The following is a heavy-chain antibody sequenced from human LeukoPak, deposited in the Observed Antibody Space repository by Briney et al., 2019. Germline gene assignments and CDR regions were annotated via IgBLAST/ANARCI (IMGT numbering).Heavy chain of an antibody. V-gene: IGHV4-34*01. Sequence: SETLSLTCAVYGGSFSGYYWSWIRQPPGKGLEWIGEINHSGSTNYNPSLKSRVTISVDTSKNQFSLKLSSVTAADTAVYYCARHYIVVVVAATLSAWFDPWGQGTLVTVSS. CDR3: ARHYIVVVVAATLSAWFDP. CDR1: GGSFSGYY. J-gene: IGHJ5*02. CDR2: INHSGST. D-gene: IGHD2-15*01.